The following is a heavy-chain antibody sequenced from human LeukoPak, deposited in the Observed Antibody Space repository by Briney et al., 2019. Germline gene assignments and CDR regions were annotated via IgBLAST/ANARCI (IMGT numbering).Heavy chain of an antibody. CDR2: IIPILGIA. J-gene: IGHJ4*02. CDR1: GGTFSSYT. CDR3: ARDPRGSGSDY. Sequence: GSSVKVPCKASGGTFSSYTISWVRQAPGQGLEWMGRIIPILGIANYAQKFQGRVTITADKSTSTAYMELSSLRSEDTAVYYCARDPRGSGSDYWGQGTLVTVSS. V-gene: IGHV1-69*04. D-gene: IGHD2-15*01.